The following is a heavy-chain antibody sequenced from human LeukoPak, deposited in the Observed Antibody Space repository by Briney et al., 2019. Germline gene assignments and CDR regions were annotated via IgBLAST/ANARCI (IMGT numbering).Heavy chain of an antibody. D-gene: IGHD3-22*01. CDR1: GFTFSSYS. CDR3: ARDSSVGHYYDSSGQPYDAFDI. Sequence: GGSLRLSCAASGFTFSSYSMNWVRQAPGKGLEWVSSISSSRSYIYYAASVKGRFTISRDNAKNSLYLQMNSLRAEDTAVYYCARDSSVGHYYDSSGQPYDAFDIWGQGTMVTVSS. J-gene: IGHJ3*02. CDR2: ISSSRSYI. V-gene: IGHV3-21*01.